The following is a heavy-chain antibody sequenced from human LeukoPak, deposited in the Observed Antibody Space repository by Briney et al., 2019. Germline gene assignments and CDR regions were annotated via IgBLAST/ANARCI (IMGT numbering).Heavy chain of an antibody. V-gene: IGHV3-23*01. CDR3: AKEKYTSSWYGDD. J-gene: IGHJ4*02. D-gene: IGHD6-13*01. CDR2: ISGSGGKT. CDR1: GFSFSSYA. Sequence: HPGGSLRLSCAASGFSFSSYAMSWVRQAPGKGLEWVSAISGSGGKTDYAGSVKGRFTISRDNSKDTVYLHMSSLRVEDTAVYYCAKEKYTSSWYGDDWGQGTLVTVSS.